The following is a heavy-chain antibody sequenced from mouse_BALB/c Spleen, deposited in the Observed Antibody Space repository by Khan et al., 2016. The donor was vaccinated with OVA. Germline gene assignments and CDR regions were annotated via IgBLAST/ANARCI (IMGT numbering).Heavy chain of an antibody. J-gene: IGHJ3*01. D-gene: IGHD1-2*01. Sequence: QVQLQQSGAELARPGASVKLSCKASGYTFTDYYINWVKQRTGQGLEWIGEINPGSGDIYYNEKFKGKATLTADKSSSTAYIQLISLTSEDSAVYFCARRNYFGYTFAYWGQGTLVTVSA. V-gene: IGHV1-77*01. CDR1: GYTFTDYY. CDR3: ARRNYFGYTFAY. CDR2: INPGSGDI.